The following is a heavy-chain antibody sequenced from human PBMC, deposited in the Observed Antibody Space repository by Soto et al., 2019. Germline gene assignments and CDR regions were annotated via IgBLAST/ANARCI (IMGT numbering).Heavy chain of an antibody. D-gene: IGHD6-13*01. Sequence: GGSLRLSCAASGFTFSSYAMSWVRQAPGKGLEWVSGISGSGVSTYYADSVKGRFTISRDNSKSTLYLQMNSLRAEDTAVYYCAKGAPVQYYSSSWYASASYYFDYWRQGTLVTVSS. J-gene: IGHJ4*02. V-gene: IGHV3-23*01. CDR3: AKGAPVQYYSSSWYASASYYFDY. CDR2: ISGSGVST. CDR1: GFTFSSYA.